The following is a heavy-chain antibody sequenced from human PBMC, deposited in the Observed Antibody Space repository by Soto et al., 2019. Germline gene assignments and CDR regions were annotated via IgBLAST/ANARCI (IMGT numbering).Heavy chain of an antibody. CDR2: TYYRSKWHN. J-gene: IGHJ4*01. CDR1: GDSVSNNNAA. Sequence: PSQTLSLTCVISGDSVSNNNAAWNWFRQTPSRGLEWLGRTYYRSKWHNDYAVSVRSRITINPDTSKNQFSLQLTSVTPEDTAVYFCASGFSLDWWGQGTLVTVSS. V-gene: IGHV6-1*01. CDR3: ASGFSLDW.